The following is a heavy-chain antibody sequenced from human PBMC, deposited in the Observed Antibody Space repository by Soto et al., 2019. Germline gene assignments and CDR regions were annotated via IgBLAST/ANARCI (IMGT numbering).Heavy chain of an antibody. Sequence: QVQLVQSGAEVKKPGSSVKVSCKASGGTFSSYAISWVRQAPGQGLEWMGGIIPIFGTANYAQKFQGRVTITADESTSTAYMELSTLRSEDTALYYCARDIAVACIYWFDPWVQRTLVTVSS. V-gene: IGHV1-69*01. J-gene: IGHJ5*02. CDR3: ARDIAVACIYWFDP. CDR1: GGTFSSYA. CDR2: IIPIFGTA. D-gene: IGHD6-19*01.